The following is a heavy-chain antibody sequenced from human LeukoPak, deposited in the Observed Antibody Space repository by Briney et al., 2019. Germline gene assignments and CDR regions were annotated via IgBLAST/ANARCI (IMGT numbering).Heavy chain of an antibody. J-gene: IGHJ4*02. V-gene: IGHV3-30*03. CDR2: ISYDGSNK. CDR3: ARDRAFKAFDY. CDR1: GFTFSSYG. Sequence: GGSLRLSCAASGFTFSSYGMHWVRQAPGKGLEWVAVISYDGSNKYYADSVKGRFTISRDNSKNTLYLQMNSLRAEDTAVYFCARDRAFKAFDYWGQGNLVSVSS.